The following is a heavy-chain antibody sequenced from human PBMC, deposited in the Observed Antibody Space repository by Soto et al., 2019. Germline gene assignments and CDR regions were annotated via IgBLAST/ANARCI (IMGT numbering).Heavy chain of an antibody. CDR2: IDPCGGDT. D-gene: IGHD1-26*01. CDR3: AKRRGVGLTRSSFDY. V-gene: IGHV1-46*02. Sequence: QVQLVQSGAEVRKPGASVKVSCKASGYTFNRHYIQWVRQAPGQGLEWMGMIDPCGGDTNYAKKFQGRVTLTSDTSTSTVYMELSSLRSEDTAVYYCAKRRGVGLTRSSFDYWGPGTLVIVSS. CDR1: GYTFNRHY. J-gene: IGHJ4*02.